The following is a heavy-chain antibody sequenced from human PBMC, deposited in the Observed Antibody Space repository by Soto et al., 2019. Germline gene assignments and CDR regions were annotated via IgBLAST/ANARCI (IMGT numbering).Heavy chain of an antibody. V-gene: IGHV3-23*01. D-gene: IGHD4-17*01. J-gene: IGHJ4*02. CDR2: ISASGGNT. CDR3: AKRDYGDYGARD. Sequence: EVQLLESGGGLVQPGGSLRLSCAGTGFTFSNYPMSWVRQAPGKGLYWVSGISASGGNTYYGDSVKGRLTISRDNSKNPLYLQRNSLRPEDTAVYYCAKRDYGDYGARDWGQGTLVTVSS. CDR1: GFTFSNYP.